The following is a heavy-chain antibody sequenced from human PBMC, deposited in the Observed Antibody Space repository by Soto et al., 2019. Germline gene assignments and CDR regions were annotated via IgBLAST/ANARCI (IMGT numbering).Heavy chain of an antibody. CDR2: ISSSGSRT. J-gene: IGHJ4*02. CDR1: GFAFNTFV. CDR3: ANNKGLRLENYCFDY. V-gene: IGHV3-23*01. Sequence: VQVSESGGGLGQPGGSLRLSCAASGFAFNTFVVSWVRQAPGKGLEWVSSISSSGSRTYYADSVKGRFTISRDNSKNTLYLPMNRLRVEDKAIYYCANNKGLRLENYCFDYWGQGTLVAVSS. D-gene: IGHD3-16*01.